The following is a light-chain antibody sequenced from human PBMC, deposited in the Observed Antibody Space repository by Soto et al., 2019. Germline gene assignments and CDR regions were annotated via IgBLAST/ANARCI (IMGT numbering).Light chain of an antibody. CDR1: SSDLGGHNY. CDR3: RSYISSGV. V-gene: IGLV2-14*01. CDR2: EVS. Sequence: QSALTQPASVSGSTGQSITISCTGTSSDLGGHNYVSWYQQHPGKAPKLMIYEVSDRPSGVSNRFSGSKSGNTASLTISGLQAEDEADYYCRSYISSGVFGTGTKLTVL. J-gene: IGLJ1*01.